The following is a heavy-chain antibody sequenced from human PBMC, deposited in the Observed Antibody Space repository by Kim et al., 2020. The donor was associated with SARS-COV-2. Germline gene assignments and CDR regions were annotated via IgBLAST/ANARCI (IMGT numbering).Heavy chain of an antibody. D-gene: IGHD1-26*01. CDR1: GFTFSSYA. CDR3: ARVGVGWELGPKYYYGMDV. Sequence: GGSLRLSCAASGFTFSSYAMHWVRQAPGKGLEWVAVISYDGSNKYYADSVKGRFTISRDNSKNTLYLQMNSLRAEDTAVYYCARVGVGWELGPKYYYGMDVWGQGTTVTVSS. J-gene: IGHJ6*02. CDR2: ISYDGSNK. V-gene: IGHV3-30*04.